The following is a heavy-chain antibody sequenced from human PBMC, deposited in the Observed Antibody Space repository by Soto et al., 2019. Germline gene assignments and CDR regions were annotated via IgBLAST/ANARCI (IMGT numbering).Heavy chain of an antibody. V-gene: IGHV3-74*01. CDR2: INADGSAT. CDR3: VRNIWRGIGFDF. J-gene: IGHJ6*02. Sequence: EAQLVESGGDLVQPGGSLRLYCAASGFTFSVHWMYWVRQAPGKGLVWVSRINADGSATTYAGSVEGRFTVSRDNAKNTLYQQMNDLRAEDTGVYYCVRNIWRGIGFDFWGQGTTVTVSS. CDR1: GFTFSVHW. D-gene: IGHD3-9*01.